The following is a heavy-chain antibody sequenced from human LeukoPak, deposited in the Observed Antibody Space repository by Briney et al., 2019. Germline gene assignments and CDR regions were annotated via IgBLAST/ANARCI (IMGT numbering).Heavy chain of an antibody. CDR3: ARAMAAAGDFDY. Sequence: SETLSLTCSVSGDSISGYYWSWIRQPAGKGLEWIGRIYTSGSTNYNPSLKSRVTMSVDTSKNQFSLKLSSVTAADTAVYYCARAMAAAGDFDYWGQGTLVTVSS. CDR1: GDSISGYY. CDR2: IYTSGST. V-gene: IGHV4-4*07. J-gene: IGHJ4*02. D-gene: IGHD6-13*01.